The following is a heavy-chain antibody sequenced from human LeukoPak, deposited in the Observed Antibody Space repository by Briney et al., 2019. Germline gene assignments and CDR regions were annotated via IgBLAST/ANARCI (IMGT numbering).Heavy chain of an antibody. CDR1: GGSISSGSYY. D-gene: IGHD3-10*01. V-gene: IGHV4-61*02. CDR2: IYTSGST. CDR3: ARVRVRGVSDF. J-gene: IGHJ4*02. Sequence: SQTLSLTCTVSGGSISSGSYYWSWIRQPAGKGLEWIGRIYTSGSTNYNPSLKSRVTMSVDTSKNQFSLKLSSVTAADTAVYYCARVRVRGVSDFWGQGTLVTVSS.